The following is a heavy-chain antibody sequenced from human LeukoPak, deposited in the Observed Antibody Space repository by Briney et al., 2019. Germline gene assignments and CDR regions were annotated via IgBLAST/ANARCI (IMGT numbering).Heavy chain of an antibody. J-gene: IGHJ3*02. CDR3: ARYRVPRTYDAFDI. CDR2: IKQDGSEK. Sequence: PGGSLRLSCAASGFTFSSYWMSWVRQAPGKGLEWVANIKQDGSEKYYVDSVKGRFTISRDNAKNSLYLQMNSLRAEDTAVYYCARYRVPRTYDAFDIWGQGTMVTVSS. V-gene: IGHV3-7*01. CDR1: GFTFSSYW. D-gene: IGHD1-1*01.